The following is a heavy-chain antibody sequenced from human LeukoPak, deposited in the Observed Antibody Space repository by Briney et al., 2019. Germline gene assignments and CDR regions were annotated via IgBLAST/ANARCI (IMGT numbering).Heavy chain of an antibody. CDR1: GFAFSSYA. CDR2: TSGSGGNP. D-gene: IGHD3-10*01. CDR3: GKETGIILVRGAIDY. V-gene: IGHV3-23*01. J-gene: IGHJ4*02. Sequence: GGSLRLSCAASGFAFSSYAMSWVRQAPGKGLEWVSVTSGSGGNPYYADSVKGRFTISRDNSKNTVYLHMNSLRAEDTALYYCGKETGIILVRGAIDYWGQGTLVTVSS.